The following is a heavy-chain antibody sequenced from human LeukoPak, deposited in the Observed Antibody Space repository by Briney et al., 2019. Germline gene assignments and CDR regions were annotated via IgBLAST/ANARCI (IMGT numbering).Heavy chain of an antibody. CDR3: AKGIRQLGNYYYYMDV. V-gene: IGHV3-23*01. D-gene: IGHD7-27*01. J-gene: IGHJ6*03. Sequence: GGSLRLSCAASGFTFSSDAMSWVRQAPGKGLEWVSAISGTGVNTFYADSVKGRFTMSRDNPKNMLYLQMNSLRAEDTALYYCAKGIRQLGNYYYYMDVWGKGTTVTVSS. CDR1: GFTFSSDA. CDR2: ISGTGVNT.